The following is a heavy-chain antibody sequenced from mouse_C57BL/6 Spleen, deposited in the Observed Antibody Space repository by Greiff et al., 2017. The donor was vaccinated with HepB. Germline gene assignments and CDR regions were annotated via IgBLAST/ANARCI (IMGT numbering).Heavy chain of an antibody. J-gene: IGHJ2*01. CDR1: GFTFSSYA. CDR2: ISDGGSYT. D-gene: IGHD2-5*01. V-gene: IGHV5-4*01. Sequence: DVHLVESGGGLVKPGGSLKLSCAASGFTFSSYAMSWVRQTPEKRLEWVATISDGGSYTYYPDNVKGRFTISRDNAKNNLYLQMSHLKSEDTAMYYCARVPYYSNYYFDYWGQGTTLTVSS. CDR3: ARVPYYSNYYFDY.